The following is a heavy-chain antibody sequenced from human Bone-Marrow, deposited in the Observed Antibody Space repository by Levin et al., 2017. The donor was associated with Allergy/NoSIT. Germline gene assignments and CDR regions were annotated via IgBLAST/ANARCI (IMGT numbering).Heavy chain of an antibody. CDR1: GGSFSGYY. CDR2: INHSGST. D-gene: IGHD6-19*01. CDR3: AASIAVAPSY. J-gene: IGHJ4*02. Sequence: PSETLSLTCAVYGGSFSGYYWSWIRQPPGKGLEWIGEINHSGSTNYNPSLKSRVTISVDTSKNQFSLKLSSVTAADTAVYYCAASIAVAPSYWGQGTLVTVSS. V-gene: IGHV4-34*01.